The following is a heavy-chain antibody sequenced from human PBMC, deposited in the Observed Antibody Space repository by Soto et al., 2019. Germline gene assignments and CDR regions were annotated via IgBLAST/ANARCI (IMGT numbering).Heavy chain of an antibody. CDR2: IYSSGST. D-gene: IGHD2-2*02. CDR1: GGSVSSDTHY. Sequence: PSETLSLTCTVSGGSVSSDTHYWSWIRQPPGKRLEWIGLIYSSGSTNYNPSPKSRVTMSVDTSKNQFSLKLRSVIVADTAVYHCARFVRSCSGTTCYTRADVWGQGATVTVSS. V-gene: IGHV4-61*01. CDR3: ARFVRSCSGTTCYTRADV. J-gene: IGHJ6*02.